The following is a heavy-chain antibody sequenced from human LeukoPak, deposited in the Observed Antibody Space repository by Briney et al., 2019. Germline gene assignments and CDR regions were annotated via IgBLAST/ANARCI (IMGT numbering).Heavy chain of an antibody. Sequence: PSETLSLTCAVYGGSFSGYYWSWVRQPPGKGREGIGEINHSGSTNYNPSLTRRGTISVDTTKKQFSLKLSSVTAADTAVYYCARYVRFLTGFDYWGQGTLVTVSS. CDR2: INHSGST. CDR1: GGSFSGYY. D-gene: IGHD3-3*01. J-gene: IGHJ4*02. V-gene: IGHV4-34*01. CDR3: ARYVRFLTGFDY.